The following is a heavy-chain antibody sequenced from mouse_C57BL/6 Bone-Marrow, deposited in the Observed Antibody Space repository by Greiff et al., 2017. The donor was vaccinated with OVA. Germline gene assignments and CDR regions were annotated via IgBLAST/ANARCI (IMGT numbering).Heavy chain of an antibody. Sequence: QVQLQQSGAELVRPGASVKLSCKASGYTFTSYGISWVKQRTGQGLEWIGEIYPRSGNTYYNEKFKGKAPLTADKSSSTAYMELRSLTSADSAVYFGASAYSNLYYYAMDYWGQGTSVTVSS. CDR2: IYPRSGNT. CDR3: ASAYSNLYYYAMDY. V-gene: IGHV1-81*01. CDR1: GYTFTSYG. J-gene: IGHJ4*01. D-gene: IGHD2-5*01.